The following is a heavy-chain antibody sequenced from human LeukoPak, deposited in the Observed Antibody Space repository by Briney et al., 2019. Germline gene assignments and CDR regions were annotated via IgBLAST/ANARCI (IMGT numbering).Heavy chain of an antibody. D-gene: IGHD3-10*01. J-gene: IGHJ4*02. CDR2: IFYIGST. Sequence: PSGTLSLTCTVSGGSLSSYYWSWIRQPPGEGLEWIGYIFYIGSTNYHPSLKSRVTISADTSKNQFSLKLSSVTAADTAVYYCARDRAHFGSGFDYWGQGALVTVSS. CDR1: GGSLSSYY. V-gene: IGHV4-59*01. CDR3: ARDRAHFGSGFDY.